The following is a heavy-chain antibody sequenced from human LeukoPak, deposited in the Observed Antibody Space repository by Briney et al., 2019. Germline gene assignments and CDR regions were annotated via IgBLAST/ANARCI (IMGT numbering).Heavy chain of an antibody. V-gene: IGHV5-51*07. CDR3: ARPYFYSSGE. D-gene: IGHD3-22*01. J-gene: IGHJ4*02. CDR2: IYPGESDT. Sequence: GAWLKISYKGSGSRFINSWIGWGHQMPGKGVGWRGLIYPGESDTRYSTSFQAQVTISVDKSIRTAYLQWSSLKASDTAMYYCARPYFYSSGEWGQGTLVTVSS. CDR1: GSRFINSW.